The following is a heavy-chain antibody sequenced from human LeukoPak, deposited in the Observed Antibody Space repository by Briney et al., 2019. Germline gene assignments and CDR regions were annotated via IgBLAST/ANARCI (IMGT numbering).Heavy chain of an antibody. V-gene: IGHV4-38-2*01. D-gene: IGHD6-13*01. Sequence: SETLSLTCAVSGYSINSRFQRAWIREPPGRGLGWLGSIHYSGTYYYQASLKSRVTISVDTSQHQCSLKLTSVPPADTAVYYCARKGRRSSLDYWGQGTLLTVSS. J-gene: IGHJ4*02. CDR1: GYSINSRFQ. CDR3: ARKGRRSSLDY. CDR2: IHYSGTY.